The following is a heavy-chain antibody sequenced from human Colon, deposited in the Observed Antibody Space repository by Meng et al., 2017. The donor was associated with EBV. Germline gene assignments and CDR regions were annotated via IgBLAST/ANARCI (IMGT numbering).Heavy chain of an antibody. CDR1: RPHSRKEHW. Sequence: QQEDTDQDVVKVSGPSSLTIEGVCRPHSRKEHWGDWFHPTPGKGPEGIGKIQHKVTHNNNPLFKSRVSMSIDTWKNRFTLDLTSVTAADTAVYYCARGSYYSWATWGQGTLVTVSS. J-gene: IGHJ5*02. CDR3: ARGSYYSWAT. D-gene: IGHD3-10*01. CDR2: IQHKVTH. V-gene: IGHV4/OR15-8*02.